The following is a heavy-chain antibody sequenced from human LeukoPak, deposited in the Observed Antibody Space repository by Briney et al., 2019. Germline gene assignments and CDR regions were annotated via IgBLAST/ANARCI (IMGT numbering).Heavy chain of an antibody. CDR3: ATLAPVNLRFLEWSWDY. J-gene: IGHJ4*02. D-gene: IGHD3-3*01. V-gene: IGHV4-61*09. Sequence: PSETLSLTCTVSGGFLSSGSYYWSWIRQPAGKGLEWIGHIYTTGSTNYNPSLKSGVTMSVDTTKNQFSLKLSSVTAADTAVYYCATLAPVNLRFLEWSWDYWGQGTLVTVSS. CDR2: IYTTGST. CDR1: GGFLSSGSYY.